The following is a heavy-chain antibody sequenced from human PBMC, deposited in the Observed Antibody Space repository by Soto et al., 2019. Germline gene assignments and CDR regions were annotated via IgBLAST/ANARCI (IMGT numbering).Heavy chain of an antibody. CDR3: ARGIQEGFDT. D-gene: IGHD5-18*01. V-gene: IGHV4-30-4*01. J-gene: IGHJ5*02. Sequence: SETLSLTCTVSGDSITDGDYYWSWIRQPPGKDLEWIAYIYYNGIIHYNPSLKSRVTISLDPSKNQFSLTMTSVTDADTAVYSCARGIQEGFDTWGQGTLVTVSS. CDR2: IYYNGII. CDR1: GDSITDGDYY.